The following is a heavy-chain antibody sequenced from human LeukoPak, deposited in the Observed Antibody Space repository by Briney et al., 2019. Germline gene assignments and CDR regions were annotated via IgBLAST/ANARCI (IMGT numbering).Heavy chain of an antibody. CDR2: MNPNSGNT. CDR1: GYTFTSYG. Sequence: ASVKVSCKASGYTFTSYGISWVRQAPGQGLEWMGWMNPNSGNTGYAQKFQGRVTITRNTSISTAYMELSSLRSEDTAVYYCARGQGSYYDFWSGYYAMNYMDVWGKGTTVTVSS. V-gene: IGHV1-8*03. D-gene: IGHD3-3*01. CDR3: ARGQGSYYDFWSGYYAMNYMDV. J-gene: IGHJ6*03.